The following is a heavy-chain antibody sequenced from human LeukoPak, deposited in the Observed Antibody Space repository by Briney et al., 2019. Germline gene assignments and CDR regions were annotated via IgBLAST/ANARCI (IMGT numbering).Heavy chain of an antibody. Sequence: GSSVKVSCKASGYTFNSYGISWVRQAPGQGLEWMGWISIYTGNTKYGEKFQGRATMTRDTSTSTAYLEVRSLSSDDTAVYYCARVRGTALTAYPGYFDYWGQGTLVTVSS. CDR3: ARVRGTALTAYPGYFDY. J-gene: IGHJ4*02. V-gene: IGHV1-18*04. CDR1: GYTFNSYG. D-gene: IGHD2-21*02. CDR2: ISIYTGNT.